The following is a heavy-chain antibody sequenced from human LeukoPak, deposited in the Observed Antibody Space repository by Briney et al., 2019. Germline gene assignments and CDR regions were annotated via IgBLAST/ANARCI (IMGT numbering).Heavy chain of an antibody. CDR1: GGSISSGDYY. D-gene: IGHD5-12*01. V-gene: IGHV4-61*08. Sequence: SETLSLTCTVSGGSISSGDYYWSWIRQPPGTGLEWIGYIYYSGSTSYNPSLKSRVTTSLVTSKNQFSLKLSSVTAADTAVYHCARHRWGGYSGYDSRDYSSKYFFDYWGQGTLVTVSS. CDR3: ARHRWGGYSGYDSRDYSSKYFFDY. J-gene: IGHJ4*02. CDR2: IYYSGST.